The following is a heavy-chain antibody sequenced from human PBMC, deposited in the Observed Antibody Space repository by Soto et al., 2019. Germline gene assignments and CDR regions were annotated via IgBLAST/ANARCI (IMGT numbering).Heavy chain of an antibody. Sequence: PSETLSLTCTVSGGSISSGDYYWSWIRQPPGKGLEWIGYIYYSGSTNYNPSLKSRVTISVDTSKNQFSLKLSSVTAADTAVYYCARGGLGVVAVYYFYDMDVWGQGTTVTVSS. D-gene: IGHD2-15*01. CDR1: GGSISSGDYY. V-gene: IGHV4-61*08. CDR2: IYYSGST. CDR3: ARGGLGVVAVYYFYDMDV. J-gene: IGHJ6*02.